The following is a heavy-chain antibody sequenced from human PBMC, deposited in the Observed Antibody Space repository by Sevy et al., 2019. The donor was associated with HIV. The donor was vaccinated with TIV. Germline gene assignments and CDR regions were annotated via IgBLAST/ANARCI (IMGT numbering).Heavy chain of an antibody. Sequence: GGSLRLSCAASGLAFSSYAMHWVHQAPDKGLEWVAVISYDGSNQDYAASVKGRFTISRDNSKNTLYLQMNSLRVEDTAVYYCARFPPERAFDIWGQGTMVTVSS. CDR3: ARFPPERAFDI. CDR1: GLAFSSYA. J-gene: IGHJ3*02. CDR2: ISYDGSNQ. V-gene: IGHV3-30*04.